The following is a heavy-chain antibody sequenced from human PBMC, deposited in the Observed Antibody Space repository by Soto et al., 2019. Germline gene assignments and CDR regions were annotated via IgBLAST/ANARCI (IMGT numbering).Heavy chain of an antibody. Sequence: LRLSCAASGFTFSNAWMSWVRQAPGKGLEWVGRIKSKTDGGTTDYAAPVKGRFTISRDDSKNTLYLQMNSLKTEDTAVYYCTTDGDWLSLQFDPWGQGTLVTVSS. V-gene: IGHV3-15*01. CDR2: IKSKTDGGTT. CDR1: GFTFSNAW. CDR3: TTDGDWLSLQFDP. D-gene: IGHD3-9*01. J-gene: IGHJ5*02.